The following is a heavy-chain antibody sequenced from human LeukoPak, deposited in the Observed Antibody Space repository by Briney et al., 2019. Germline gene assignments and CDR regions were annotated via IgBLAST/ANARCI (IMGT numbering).Heavy chain of an antibody. CDR1: GFSFNDFA. CDR3: AKSPGAHLNYYSFGLDV. V-gene: IGHV3-9*01. Sequence: GGSLRLSCAASGFSFNDFAMHWVRQPPGKGLEWVSGISWNSGTLGYADSVRGRFTISTDNAKNSLYLQMNSLTAEDTALYSCAKSPGAHLNYYSFGLDVWGQGTTVTVSS. J-gene: IGHJ6*02. D-gene: IGHD1-26*01. CDR2: ISWNSGTL.